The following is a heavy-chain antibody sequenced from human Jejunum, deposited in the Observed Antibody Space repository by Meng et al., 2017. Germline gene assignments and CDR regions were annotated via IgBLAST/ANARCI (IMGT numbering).Heavy chain of an antibody. CDR1: GFTFNNNA. CDR3: AREYYGSGSAFDD. J-gene: IGHJ4*02. Sequence: GGSLRLSCATSGFTFNNNALHWVRQAPGKGLEWVAVIAYDGSSKFYADSVKGRFTISRDSSKGTLYRQMSSLRTEDTAMYYCAREYYGSGSAFDDWGQGTLVTVSS. V-gene: IGHV3-30*04. CDR2: IAYDGSSK. D-gene: IGHD3-10*01.